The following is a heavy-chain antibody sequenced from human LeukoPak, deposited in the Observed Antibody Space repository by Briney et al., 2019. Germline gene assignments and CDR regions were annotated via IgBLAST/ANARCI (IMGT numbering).Heavy chain of an antibody. CDR2: ISGSGGST. J-gene: IGHJ4*02. CDR3: AKNRYSSGWAD. V-gene: IGHV3-23*01. Sequence: GGSLRLSCAASGFIFSDYYVAWIRQAPGKGLEWVSAISGSGGSTYYADSVKGRFTISRDNSKNTLYLQMNSLRAEDTAVYYCAKNRYSSGWADWGQGTLVTVSS. D-gene: IGHD6-19*01. CDR1: GFIFSDYY.